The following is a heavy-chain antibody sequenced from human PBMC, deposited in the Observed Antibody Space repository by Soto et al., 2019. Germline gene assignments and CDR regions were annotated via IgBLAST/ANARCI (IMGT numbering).Heavy chain of an antibody. CDR2: IYYSGST. V-gene: IGHV4-59*08. Sequence: SETLSLTCTVSGGSISSYYLSWIRQPPGKGLEWIGYIYYSGSTNYNPSLKSRVTISVDTSKNQFSLKLSSVTAADTAVYYCASSRGEASYYDILTGSLYYYYGMDVWGQGTTVTVSS. CDR3: ASSRGEASYYDILTGSLYYYYGMDV. CDR1: GGSISSYY. J-gene: IGHJ6*02. D-gene: IGHD3-9*01.